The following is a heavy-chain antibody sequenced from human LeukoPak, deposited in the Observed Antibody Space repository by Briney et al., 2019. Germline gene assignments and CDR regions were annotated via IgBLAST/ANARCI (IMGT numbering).Heavy chain of an antibody. CDR2: ISYDGSNK. J-gene: IGHJ6*02. Sequence: GRSLRLSCAASGFNFNNYVMHWVRQAPGKGLEWVAVISYDGSNKYYADSVKGRFTISRDNSKNTLYLQMNSLRAEDTAVYYCARDCDFWSGYPSYGMDVWGQGTTVTVSS. D-gene: IGHD3-3*01. CDR3: ARDCDFWSGYPSYGMDV. V-gene: IGHV3-30-3*01. CDR1: GFNFNNYV.